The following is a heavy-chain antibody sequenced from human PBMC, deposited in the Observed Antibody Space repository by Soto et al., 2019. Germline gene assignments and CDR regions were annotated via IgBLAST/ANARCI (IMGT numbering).Heavy chain of an antibody. V-gene: IGHV3-23*01. D-gene: IGHD2-15*01. CDR1: GFTFSSYA. J-gene: IGHJ4*02. Sequence: GGSLRLSCAASGFTFSSYAMSWVRQAPGKGLEWVSAISGSGGSTYYADSVKGRFTISRDNSKNTLYLQMNSLRAEDTAVYYCAKGFLGCSGGSCYSGIDYWGQGTLVTVSS. CDR2: ISGSGGST. CDR3: AKGFLGCSGGSCYSGIDY.